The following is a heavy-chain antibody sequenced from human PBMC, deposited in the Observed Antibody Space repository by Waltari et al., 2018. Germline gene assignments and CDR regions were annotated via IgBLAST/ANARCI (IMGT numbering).Heavy chain of an antibody. J-gene: IGHJ2*01. V-gene: IGHV4-59*01. Sequence: QVQLQESGPGLVKPSETLSLTCPVSGGSISSYYWSWIRQPPGKGLEWIGYIYYSGSTNYNPSLKSRVTISVDTSKNQFSLKLSSVTAADTAVYYCARGGQYSSGWYGFFDLWGRGTLVTVSS. CDR3: ARGGQYSSGWYGFFDL. CDR1: GGSISSYY. CDR2: IYYSGST. D-gene: IGHD6-19*01.